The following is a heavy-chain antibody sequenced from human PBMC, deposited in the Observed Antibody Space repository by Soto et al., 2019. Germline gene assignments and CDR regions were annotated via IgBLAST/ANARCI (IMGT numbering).Heavy chain of an antibody. CDR1: GGSISSYY. CDR3: ARRKYYFDY. J-gene: IGHJ4*02. Sequence: SETLSLTCTVSGGSISSYYWSWIRQPPGKGLEWIGYIYYSGSTNYNPSLKSRVTISVDTSKNQFSLKLSSVAAADTAVYYCARRKYYFDYWGQGTLVTVSS. CDR2: IYYSGST. V-gene: IGHV4-59*08.